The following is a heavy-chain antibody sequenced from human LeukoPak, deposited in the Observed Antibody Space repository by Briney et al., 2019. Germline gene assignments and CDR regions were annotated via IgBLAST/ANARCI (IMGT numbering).Heavy chain of an antibody. CDR1: GFRFEEYG. CDR3: ARGGYTYSPAIYYFAY. Sequence: GGSLRLSCAASGFRFEEYGMSWVRQTPGKRLEWVSSINWDGSSTIYAESVKGRFTITRDTAKNSLYLQMNSLRAEDTAVYYCARGGYTYSPAIYYFAYWGQGTLVTVSS. CDR2: INWDGSST. V-gene: IGHV3-20*04. D-gene: IGHD5-18*01. J-gene: IGHJ4*02.